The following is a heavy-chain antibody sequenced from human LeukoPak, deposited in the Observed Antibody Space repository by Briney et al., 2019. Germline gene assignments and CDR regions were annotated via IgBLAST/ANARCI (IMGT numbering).Heavy chain of an antibody. Sequence: GGSLRLSCTASRFTFSDYYMSWIRQAPGKGLEGVSYISSTGTTICYADSVRGRFTISRDNAKNSLYLQMNSLRAEDTAVYYCARESGGSYYFDYWGQGTLVTVSS. D-gene: IGHD1-26*01. V-gene: IGHV3-11*01. CDR2: ISSTGTTI. CDR3: ARESGGSYYFDY. J-gene: IGHJ4*02. CDR1: RFTFSDYY.